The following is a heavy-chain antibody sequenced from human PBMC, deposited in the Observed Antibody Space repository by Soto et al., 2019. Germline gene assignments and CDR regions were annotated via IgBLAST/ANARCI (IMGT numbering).Heavy chain of an antibody. J-gene: IGHJ6*02. CDR3: AREDDGGDSLDV. D-gene: IGHD2-21*02. CDR2: IHHSGSI. Sequence: SGTLSLTSAVWGDSVSSDDDDGTWIRQSPGKGLEWIGYIHHSGSILYNPSLKSRVTISVDTSKNQFSLHLTSVTAADTAVYFCAREDDGGDSLDVWGQGTTVPVSS. V-gene: IGHV4-30-4*08. CDR1: GDSVSSDDDD.